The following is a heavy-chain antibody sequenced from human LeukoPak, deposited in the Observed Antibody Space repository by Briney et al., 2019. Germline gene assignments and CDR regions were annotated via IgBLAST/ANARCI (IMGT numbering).Heavy chain of an antibody. V-gene: IGHV3-15*01. CDR2: IKSKSYGETI. J-gene: IGHJ4*02. D-gene: IGHD2-2*01. Sequence: GGSLRLSCAASGFTFSDAWMNWVRQAPGKGLEWVGRIKSKSYGETIDYAAPVKGRFTISRDDSKNTLYLQMNSLKTEDAAVYYCSTGGGRYCSTTSCYYNYWGQGTLVTVSS. CDR3: STGGGRYCSTTSCYYNY. CDR1: GFTFSDAW.